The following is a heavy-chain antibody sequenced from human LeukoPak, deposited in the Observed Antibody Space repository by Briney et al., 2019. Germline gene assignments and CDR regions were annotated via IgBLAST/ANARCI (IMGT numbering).Heavy chain of an antibody. CDR1: GFTFSIYG. J-gene: IGHJ3*02. Sequence: VGALRLSCAASGFTFSIYGMRGGRQAPDKGLGWGSVIWDDGSNNYYADSVKGRFTISRDTSKNTLYLQMHRMRAEDTAVYYCERDFSCGGDCYHDAFDIWGQGTMVTVSS. V-gene: IGHV3-33*01. D-gene: IGHD2-21*02. CDR2: IWDDGSNN. CDR3: ERDFSCGGDCYHDAFDI.